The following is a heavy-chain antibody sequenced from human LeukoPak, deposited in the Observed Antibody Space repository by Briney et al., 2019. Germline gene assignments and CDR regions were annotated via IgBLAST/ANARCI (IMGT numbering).Heavy chain of an antibody. CDR2: IYYIGNT. J-gene: IGHJ4*02. D-gene: IGHD2-15*01. CDR1: GGSISSGDYY. CDR3: ASLFLGYCSGGSCHKSDY. V-gene: IGHV4-30-4*01. Sequence: SQTLSLTCTVSGGSISSGDYYWSWIRQPPGKGLEWIGYIYYIGNTFYNPSLKSRVTISVDTSKNQFSLKLSSVTAADTAVYYCASLFLGYCSGGSCHKSDYWGQGTLVTVSS.